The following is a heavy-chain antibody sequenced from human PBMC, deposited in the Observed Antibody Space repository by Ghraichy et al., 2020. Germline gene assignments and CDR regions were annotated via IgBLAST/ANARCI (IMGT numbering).Heavy chain of an antibody. D-gene: IGHD4-11*01. V-gene: IGHV4-59*01. CDR2: IYYSGST. Sequence: SETLSLTCTVSGGSISSYYWSWIRQPPGKGLEWIGYIYYSGSTNYNPSLKSRVTISVDTSKNQFSLKLSSVTAADTAVYYCARADQDYQGAFDIWGQGTMVTVSS. CDR3: ARADQDYQGAFDI. CDR1: GGSISSYY. J-gene: IGHJ3*02.